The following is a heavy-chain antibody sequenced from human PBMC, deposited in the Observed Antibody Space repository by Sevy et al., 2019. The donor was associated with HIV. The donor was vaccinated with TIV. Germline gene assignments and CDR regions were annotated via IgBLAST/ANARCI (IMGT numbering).Heavy chain of an antibody. Sequence: GSLRLSCAASGFTFTNYWMHWVRQAPGKGLVWVSRVDNDGRGTNYADSVKGRFTISRDNAKNTVYLQMNSLRAEDTAVYYCTRDMYGIDYWGQGTLVTVSS. CDR1: GFTFTNYW. V-gene: IGHV3-74*01. D-gene: IGHD2-8*01. CDR2: VDNDGRGT. J-gene: IGHJ4*02. CDR3: TRDMYGIDY.